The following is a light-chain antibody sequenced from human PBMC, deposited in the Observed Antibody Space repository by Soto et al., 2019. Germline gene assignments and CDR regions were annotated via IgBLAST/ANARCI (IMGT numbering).Light chain of an antibody. CDR3: QQYYSYPTWT. Sequence: AMRMTQSPSLLSASTGDRVTITSRASQGISSYLAWYQQKPGKAPKLLIYAASTLQSGVPSRFSGSGSGTDFTLTISCLQSEDFATYYCQQYYSYPTWTFGQGTKVEIK. J-gene: IGKJ1*01. CDR1: QGISSY. V-gene: IGKV1-8*01. CDR2: AAS.